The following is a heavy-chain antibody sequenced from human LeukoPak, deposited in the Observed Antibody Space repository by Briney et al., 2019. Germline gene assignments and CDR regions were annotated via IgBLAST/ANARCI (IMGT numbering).Heavy chain of an antibody. V-gene: IGHV4-4*07. D-gene: IGHD1-26*01. CDR2: IYTSGST. Sequence: SETLSLTCTVSGGSISSYYWSWIRQPAGKGLEWIGRIYTSGSTNYNPSLKSRVTMSVVTSKNQFSLKLSSVTAADTAVYYCARGAPWVGAKDAFDIWGQGTMVTVSS. CDR1: GGSISSYY. J-gene: IGHJ3*02. CDR3: ARGAPWVGAKDAFDI.